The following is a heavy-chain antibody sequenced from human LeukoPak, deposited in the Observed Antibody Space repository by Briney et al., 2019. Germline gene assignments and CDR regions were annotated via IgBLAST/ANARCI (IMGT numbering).Heavy chain of an antibody. Sequence: GGSLRLSCAASGFTFSDYYMSWIRQAPGKGLEWVSYISSSGSTIYYADSVKGRFTISRGNAKNSLYLQMNSLRAEDTAVYYCAPEDYSSGWSAWGQGTLVTVSS. CDR2: ISSSGSTI. D-gene: IGHD6-19*01. CDR3: APEDYSSGWSA. V-gene: IGHV3-11*01. CDR1: GFTFSDYY. J-gene: IGHJ5*02.